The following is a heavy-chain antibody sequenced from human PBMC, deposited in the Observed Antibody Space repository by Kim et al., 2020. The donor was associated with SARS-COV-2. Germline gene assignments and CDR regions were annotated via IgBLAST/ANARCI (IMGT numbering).Heavy chain of an antibody. D-gene: IGHD3-9*01. CDR3: TTEPTYYDILTGYHTDY. V-gene: IGHV3-15*01. CDR1: GFTFSNAW. Sequence: GGSLRLSCAASGFTFSNAWMSWVRQAPGKGLEWVRRIKSKTDGGTTDYAAPVKGRFTISRDDSKNTLYLQMNSLKTEDTAVYYCTTEPTYYDILTGYHTDYWGQGTLVTVSA. CDR2: IKSKTDGGTT. J-gene: IGHJ4*02.